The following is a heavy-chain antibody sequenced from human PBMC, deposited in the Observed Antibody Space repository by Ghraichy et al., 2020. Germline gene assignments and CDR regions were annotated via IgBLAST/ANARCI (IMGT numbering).Heavy chain of an antibody. CDR1: GYSISSGYY. CDR2: IYHSGST. Sequence: SETLSLTCAVSGYSISSGYYWGWIRQPPGKGLEWIGSIYHSGSTYYNPSLKSRVTISVDTSKNQFSLKLSSVTAADTAVYYCARGVPIVVVTATFFDYWGQGTLVTVSS. J-gene: IGHJ4*02. CDR3: ARGVPIVVVTATFFDY. V-gene: IGHV4-38-2*01. D-gene: IGHD2-21*02.